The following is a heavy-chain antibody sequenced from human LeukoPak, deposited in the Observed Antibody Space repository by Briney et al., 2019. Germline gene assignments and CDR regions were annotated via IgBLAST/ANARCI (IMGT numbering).Heavy chain of an antibody. V-gene: IGHV4-59*08. D-gene: IGHD3-22*01. J-gene: IGHJ4*02. Sequence: SETLSLTCTVSGGSISSYYWSWIRQPPGKGLEWIGYIYYSGSTNYNPSLKSRVTISVDTSKNQFSLKLSSVTAADTAVYYCARLDMYYYDSSGYSYGNFGYWGQGTLVTVSS. CDR3: ARLDMYYYDSSGYSYGNFGY. CDR2: IYYSGST. CDR1: GGSISSYY.